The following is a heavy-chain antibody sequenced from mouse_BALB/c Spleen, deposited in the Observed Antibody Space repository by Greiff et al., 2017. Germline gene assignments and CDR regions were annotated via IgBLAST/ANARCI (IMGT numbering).Heavy chain of an antibody. CDR2: ISSGSSTI. V-gene: IGHV5-17*02. J-gene: IGHJ4*01. Sequence: EVKLMESGGGLVQPGGSRKLSCAASGFTFSSFGMHWVRQAPEKGLEWVAYISSGSSTIYYADTVKGRFTISRDNPKNTLFLQMTSLRSEDTAMYYCARFHYYGYEAMDYWGQGTSVTVSS. CDR1: GFTFSSFG. D-gene: IGHD1-2*01. CDR3: ARFHYYGYEAMDY.